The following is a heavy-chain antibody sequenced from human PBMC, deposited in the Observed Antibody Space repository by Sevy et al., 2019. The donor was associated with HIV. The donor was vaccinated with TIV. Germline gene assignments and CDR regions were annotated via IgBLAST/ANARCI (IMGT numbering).Heavy chain of an antibody. J-gene: IGHJ4*02. CDR2: ISGNGGST. Sequence: GGSLRLSCSASGFTFSSYPMHWVRQAPGKGLECVSLISGNGGSTYYADSVKGRFTISRYNFKKTLYLQMSSLRAEDTAVYYCVARGGLGGATDFDYWGQGTRVTVSS. CDR3: VARGGLGGATDFDY. D-gene: IGHD1-26*01. CDR1: GFTFSSYP. V-gene: IGHV3-64D*06.